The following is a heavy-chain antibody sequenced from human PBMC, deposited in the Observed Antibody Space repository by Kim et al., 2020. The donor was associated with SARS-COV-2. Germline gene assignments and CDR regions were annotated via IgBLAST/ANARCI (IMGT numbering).Heavy chain of an antibody. V-gene: IGHV3-11*01. Sequence: TGDTIFYADSVRGRFTMSKDNANSLYLQMNSLRVDDTAVYYCARDRSLPGEWGQGTLVTVSS. CDR3: ARDRSLPGE. J-gene: IGHJ4*02. CDR2: TGDTI. D-gene: IGHD3-10*01.